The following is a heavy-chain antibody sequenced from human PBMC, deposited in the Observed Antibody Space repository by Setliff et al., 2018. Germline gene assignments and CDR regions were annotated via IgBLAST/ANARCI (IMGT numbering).Heavy chain of an antibody. J-gene: IGHJ6*03. Sequence: SETLSLTCTVSGVSIRSYYWSWIRQPPGKGLEWIGYIFYSGSSNYNPSLQSRVSISVDTSKNQLSLKLSSVTAADTAVYYCARANKKLDYYYYYYMDVWGKGTTVTVSS. CDR1: GVSIRSYY. CDR3: ARANKKLDYYYYYYMDV. D-gene: IGHD1-1*01. CDR2: IFYSGSS. V-gene: IGHV4-59*08.